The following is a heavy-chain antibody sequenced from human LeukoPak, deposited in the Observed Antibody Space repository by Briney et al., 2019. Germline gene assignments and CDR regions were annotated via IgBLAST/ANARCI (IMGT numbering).Heavy chain of an antibody. CDR2: ISYNGGRK. Sequence: GGSLRLSCVASGFSFSGYAIHWVRQAPGKGLEWVALISYNGGRKDYADSVKGRFTIDRDNSKNTVYLQMNNLRPDDTAIYFCARQEARNYYYEGLDYWGQGNLVTVSS. CDR3: ARQEARNYYYEGLDY. V-gene: IGHV3-30*04. J-gene: IGHJ4*02. CDR1: GFSFSGYA. D-gene: IGHD3-22*01.